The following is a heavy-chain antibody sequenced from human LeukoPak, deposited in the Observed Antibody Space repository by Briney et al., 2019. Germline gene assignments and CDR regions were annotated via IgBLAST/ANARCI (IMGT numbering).Heavy chain of an antibody. CDR2: IKQDGSEE. D-gene: IGHD5-12*01. V-gene: IGHV3-7*01. Sequence: GGSLRLSCAASGFTFSSHWMSWVRQAPGKGLEWVANIKQDGSEENYVDSVKGRFTISRDNAKNSLFLQMNSLRAEDTAVYYCARDLYSGYGYFDCWGQGTLVTVSS. CDR3: ARDLYSGYGYFDC. J-gene: IGHJ4*02. CDR1: GFTFSSHW.